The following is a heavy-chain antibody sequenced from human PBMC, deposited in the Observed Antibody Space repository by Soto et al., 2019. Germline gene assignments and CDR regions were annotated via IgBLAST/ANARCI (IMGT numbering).Heavy chain of an antibody. J-gene: IGHJ4*02. CDR1: GGTFSTYT. V-gene: IGHV1-69*08. D-gene: IGHD4-17*01. CDR2: IIPFVGTT. CDR3: AREDYGVYYSDY. Sequence: QVQLAHSGAEVKKPGSSVNVSCKASGGTFSTYTFSWVRQAPGQGLEWMGRIIPFVGTTNYAQKFQGRVTITADKSTITVYMELSSLTAEDTAVYYCAREDYGVYYSDYRGQGTLVTVSS.